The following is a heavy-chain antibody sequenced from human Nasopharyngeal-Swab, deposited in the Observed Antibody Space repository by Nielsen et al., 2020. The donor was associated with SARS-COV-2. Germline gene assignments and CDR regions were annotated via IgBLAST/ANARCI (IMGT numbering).Heavy chain of an antibody. CDR1: GYRLSELS. D-gene: IGHD2-2*01. CDR3: ATGTPTSTLFHYYYYIDV. CDR2: FDPEDDEK. J-gene: IGHJ6*03. V-gene: IGHV1-24*01. Sequence: ASVKVSCKVSGYRLSELSMHWVRQAPGKGLVWMGGFDPEDDEKIYAPKFQGRVTMTEDTSTNTAYLELSSLGSGDTAVYFCATGTPTSTLFHYYYYIDVWGKGTTVTVSS.